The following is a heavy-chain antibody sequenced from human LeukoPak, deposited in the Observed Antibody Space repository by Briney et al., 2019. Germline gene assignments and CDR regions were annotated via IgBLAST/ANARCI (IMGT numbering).Heavy chain of an antibody. CDR1: GGSFSGYY. CDR2: INHSGST. D-gene: IGHD6-13*01. Sequence: PSETLSLTCAVYGGSFSGYYWSWIRQPPGKGLEWIGEINHSGSTNYNPSLKSRVTISVDTSKNQFSLKLSSVTAADTAVYYCASLGPIAAAGTVFDYWGQGTLVTVSS. CDR3: ASLGPIAAAGTVFDY. J-gene: IGHJ4*02. V-gene: IGHV4-34*01.